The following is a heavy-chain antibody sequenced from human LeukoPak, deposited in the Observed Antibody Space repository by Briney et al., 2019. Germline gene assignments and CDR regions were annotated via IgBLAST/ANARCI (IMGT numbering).Heavy chain of an antibody. J-gene: IGHJ4*02. Sequence: ASVKLSLTASGYTFTIYDINWVRHATAPGFELMGWMNTNSGNTSYSQKFQDRVPITRSSSITKTYMDLQSRRSEDTAVYYCARGSGAVTMVRGVSLGYWGQGTLVTVSS. CDR2: MNTNSGNT. CDR1: GYTFTIYD. D-gene: IGHD3-10*01. V-gene: IGHV1-8*01. CDR3: ARGSGAVTMVRGVSLGY.